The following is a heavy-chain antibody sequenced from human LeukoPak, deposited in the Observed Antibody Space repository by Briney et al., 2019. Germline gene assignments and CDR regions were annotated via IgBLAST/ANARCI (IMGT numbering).Heavy chain of an antibody. J-gene: IGHJ4*02. CDR1: GYTFTGYY. V-gene: IGHV1-2*02. D-gene: IGHD6-19*01. CDR2: INPNSGGT. Sequence: ASVKVSCKASGYTFTGYYMHWVRQAPGQGLEWMGWINPNSGGTNYAQKFQGRVTMTRDTSISTAYMELSRLRSDDTAVYYCARGHFLIAVAGSWIDYWGQGTLVTVSS. CDR3: ARGHFLIAVAGSWIDY.